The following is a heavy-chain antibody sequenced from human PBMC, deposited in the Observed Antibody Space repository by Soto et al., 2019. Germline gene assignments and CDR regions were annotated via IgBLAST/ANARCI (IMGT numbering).Heavy chain of an antibody. Sequence: PGGSLRLSCAASGFTFSYYWMHWVRQAPGQGLEWVGRIRSKANSYATAYAASVKGRFTISRDDSKNTAYLQMNSLKTEDTAVYYCTTVVTPSDAFDIWGQGTMVTVSS. CDR1: GFTFSYYW. D-gene: IGHD2-21*02. J-gene: IGHJ3*02. CDR3: TTVVTPSDAFDI. CDR2: IRSKANSYAT. V-gene: IGHV3-73*01.